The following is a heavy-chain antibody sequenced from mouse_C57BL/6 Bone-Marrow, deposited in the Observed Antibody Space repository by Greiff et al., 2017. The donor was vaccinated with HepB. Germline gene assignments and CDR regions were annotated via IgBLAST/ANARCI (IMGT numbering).Heavy chain of an antibody. CDR3: VRQDYYSKYDAMDY. Sequence: EVQVVESGGGLVQPKGSLKLSCAASGFSFNTYAMNWVRQAPGKGLEWVARIRSKSNNYATYYAESVKDRFTISRDDSESMHYLQMNNLKTEDTDMYYYVRQDYYSKYDAMDYWGQGTSVTVSS. D-gene: IGHD2-5*01. J-gene: IGHJ4*01. V-gene: IGHV10-1*01. CDR1: GFSFNTYA. CDR2: IRSKSNNYAT.